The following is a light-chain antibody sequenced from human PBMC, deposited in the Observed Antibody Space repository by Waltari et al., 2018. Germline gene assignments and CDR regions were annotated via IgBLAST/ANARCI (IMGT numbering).Light chain of an antibody. CDR3: QQYGGSPAYT. CDR1: QSVRSSY. J-gene: IGKJ2*01. CDR2: GAS. Sequence: IVLPRSPGTLSLSPGERATLSFRASQSVRSSYLAWYQQKPGQAPRVLIYGASIRATGIPDRLSGSGSGTDFTLTISRLEPEDFALYFCQQYGGSPAYTFGQGTKLEI. V-gene: IGKV3-20*01.